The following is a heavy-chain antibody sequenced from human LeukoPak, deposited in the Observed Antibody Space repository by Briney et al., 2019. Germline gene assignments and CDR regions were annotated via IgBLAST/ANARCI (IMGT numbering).Heavy chain of an antibody. CDR3: ATRTYYDFWSGYYYFDY. CDR2: IIPIFGTA. V-gene: IGHV1-69*01. CDR1: GGTFGSYA. D-gene: IGHD3-3*01. J-gene: IGHJ4*02. Sequence: ASVKVSCKASGGTFGSYAISWVRQAPGQGLEWMGGIIPIFGTANYAQKFQGRVTITADESTSTAYMELSSLRSEDTAVYYCATRTYYDFWSGYYYFDYWGQGTLVTVSS.